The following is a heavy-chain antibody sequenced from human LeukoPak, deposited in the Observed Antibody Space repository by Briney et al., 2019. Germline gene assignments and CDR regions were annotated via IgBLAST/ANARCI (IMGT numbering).Heavy chain of an antibody. D-gene: IGHD2-2*02. J-gene: IGHJ4*02. CDR2: INTNTGNP. CDR1: GYTFTSYA. CDR3: ARALCSSTSCYKGNFDY. V-gene: IGHV7-4-1*02. Sequence: ASVKVSCKASGYTFTSYAMNWVRQAPGQGLEWMGWINTNTGNPTYAQGFTGRFVFSLDTSVSTAYLQISSLKAEDTAVYYCARALCSSTSCYKGNFDYWGQGTLVTVSS.